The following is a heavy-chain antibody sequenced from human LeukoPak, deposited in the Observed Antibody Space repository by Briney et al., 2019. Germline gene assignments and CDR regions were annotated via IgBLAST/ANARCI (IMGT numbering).Heavy chain of an antibody. CDR1: GFTFDDYA. J-gene: IGHJ5*02. CDR3: AKDALFHAGANPNWFDP. CDR2: ISWNSGSI. V-gene: IGHV3-9*01. D-gene: IGHD1-26*01. Sequence: GRSLRLSCGASGFTFDDYAMHWVRQAPGKGLEWVSGISWNSGSIGYADSVKGRFTISRDNAKNSLYLQMNSLRAEDTALYYCAKDALFHAGANPNWFDPWGQGTLVTVSS.